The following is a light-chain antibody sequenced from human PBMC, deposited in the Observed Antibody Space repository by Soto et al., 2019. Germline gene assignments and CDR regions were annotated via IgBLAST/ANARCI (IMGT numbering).Light chain of an antibody. J-gene: IGLJ1*01. CDR2: DVY. V-gene: IGLV2-14*01. Sequence: QSVLTQPASLSGSPGQSITISCTGTSSDVGGYIWVSWYQHHPGKAPKLVIYDVYQRPPGVSSRFSGSKSGNTAFLTISGLQTEGEADYYCVSYTSRSTYVFGSGTKVTVL. CDR3: VSYTSRSTYV. CDR1: SSDVGGYIW.